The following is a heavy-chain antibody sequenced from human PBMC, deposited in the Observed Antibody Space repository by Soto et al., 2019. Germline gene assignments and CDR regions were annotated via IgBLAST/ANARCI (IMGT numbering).Heavy chain of an antibody. CDR3: ARAGVRYFNWAVFDY. J-gene: IGHJ4*02. V-gene: IGHV3-53*01. CDR1: GFTVSSNY. CDR2: IYSGGST. Sequence: GGSLRLSCAASGFTVSSNYMSWVRQAPGKGLEWVSVIYSGGSTYYADSVKGRFTISRDNSKNTLYLQMNSLRAEDTAVYYCARAGVRYFNWAVFDYWGQGTLVTVSS. D-gene: IGHD3-9*01.